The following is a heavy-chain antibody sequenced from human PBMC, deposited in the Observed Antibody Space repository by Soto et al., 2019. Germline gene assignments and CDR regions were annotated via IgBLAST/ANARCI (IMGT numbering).Heavy chain of an antibody. D-gene: IGHD3-10*01. CDR3: ARASMVRGPFDY. CDR2: ISSSSSYI. CDR1: GFTFSSYS. Sequence: EVQLVESGGGLVKPGGSLRLSCAASGFTFSSYSMNWVRQAPGKGLEWVSSISSSSSYIYYADSVKGRFTISRDNAKNSLYLQMNRLRAEDTAVYYCARASMVRGPFDYWGQGTLVTVSS. V-gene: IGHV3-21*01. J-gene: IGHJ4*02.